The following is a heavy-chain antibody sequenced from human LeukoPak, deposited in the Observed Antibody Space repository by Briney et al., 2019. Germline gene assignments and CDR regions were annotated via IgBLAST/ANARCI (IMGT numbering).Heavy chain of an antibody. Sequence: GESLKISCKGSGYRFPYYWIGWVRQMPGKGLEWMGIIYPGDSDTRYSPSFQGQVTISADKSISTAYLQWSSLKASDTAMYYCARSEQSYYYGSGSRYYYYYYYMDVWGKGTTVTVSS. CDR2: IYPGDSDT. D-gene: IGHD3-10*01. V-gene: IGHV5-51*01. J-gene: IGHJ6*03. CDR1: GYRFPYYW. CDR3: ARSEQSYYYGSGSRYYYYYYYMDV.